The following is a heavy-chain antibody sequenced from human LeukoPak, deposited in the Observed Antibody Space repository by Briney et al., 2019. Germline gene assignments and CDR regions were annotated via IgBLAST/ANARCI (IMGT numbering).Heavy chain of an antibody. V-gene: IGHV3-48*04. CDR3: ARRWAFDYYYYMDV. CDR2: ISSSGSTI. CDR1: GFTFSSYA. J-gene: IGHJ6*03. D-gene: IGHD3-3*02. Sequence: GGSLRLSCAASGFTFSSYAMSWVRQAPGKGLEWVSYISSSGSTIYYADSVKGRFTISRDNAKNSLYLQMNSLRAEDTAVYYCARRWAFDYYYYMDVWGKGTTVTVSS.